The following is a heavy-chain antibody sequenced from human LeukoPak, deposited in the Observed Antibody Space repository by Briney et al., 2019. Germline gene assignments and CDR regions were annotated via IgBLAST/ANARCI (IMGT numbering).Heavy chain of an antibody. Sequence: PGGSLRLSCAASGFTFSSYGMHWVRQAPGKGLEWVAVISYDGSNKYYADSVKGRFTISRDNSKNTLYLQMNSLRAEDTAVYYCARDQDDSGSYYQGFVYWGQGTLVTVSS. V-gene: IGHV3-30*03. CDR3: ARDQDDSGSYYQGFVY. CDR2: ISYDGSNK. D-gene: IGHD1-26*01. J-gene: IGHJ4*02. CDR1: GFTFSSYG.